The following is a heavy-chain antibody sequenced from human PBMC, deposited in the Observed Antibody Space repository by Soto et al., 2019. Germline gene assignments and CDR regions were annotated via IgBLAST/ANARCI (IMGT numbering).Heavy chain of an antibody. V-gene: IGHV5-51*01. Sequence: PGESLKISCKGSGYSFTNYWIGWVRQMPGKGLEWMGIIYPGDSDTRYNPSLQGHVTISVDKSINTAYLQWSSLKASDTAMYYCGRPDYGSLDYWGQGTLVTVSS. CDR3: GRPDYGSLDY. J-gene: IGHJ4*02. D-gene: IGHD3-16*01. CDR1: GYSFTNYW. CDR2: IYPGDSDT.